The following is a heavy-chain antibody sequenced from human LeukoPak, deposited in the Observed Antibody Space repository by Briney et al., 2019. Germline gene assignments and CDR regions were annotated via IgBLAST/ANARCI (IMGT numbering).Heavy chain of an antibody. CDR1: GYTFTDYY. CDR2: VNPNSGGT. Sequence: ASVKVSCKASGYTFTDYYMNWVRQAPGQGLEWMGWVNPNSGGTNYAQKFQGRVTMTRDTSTTTAYMELYRLRSDDTAVYYCARGHDYGDTFDAFDIWGQGTMVTVSS. D-gene: IGHD4-17*01. V-gene: IGHV1-2*02. J-gene: IGHJ3*02. CDR3: ARGHDYGDTFDAFDI.